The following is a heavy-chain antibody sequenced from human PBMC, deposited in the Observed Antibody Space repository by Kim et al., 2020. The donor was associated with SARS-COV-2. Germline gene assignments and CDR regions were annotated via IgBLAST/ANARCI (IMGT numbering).Heavy chain of an antibody. CDR1: GFTFSSYW. CDR3: ARDEGSFTMVRGFDY. V-gene: IGHV3-74*03. D-gene: IGHD3-10*01. J-gene: IGHJ4*02. Sequence: GGSLRLSCAASGFTFSSYWLHWVRQAPGKGLVWVSRINTDGSDTTYADSVKGRFTISRDNAKSTLYLQMNSLRAEDTAVYYCARDEGSFTMVRGFDYWGQGTLVTVSS. CDR2: INTDGSDT.